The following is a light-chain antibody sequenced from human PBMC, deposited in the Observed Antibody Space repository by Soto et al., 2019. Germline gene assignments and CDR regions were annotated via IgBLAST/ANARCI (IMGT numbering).Light chain of an antibody. Sequence: QSALTQPASVSGSPGQSITISCTGTSSDIGGYNYVSWYQQHPGKVPKLMIYDVSNRPSGVSNRFSGSKSGSTASLTISGLQAEDEADYYCTSYSTSSTLLFGGGTQLTVL. CDR2: DVS. CDR3: TSYSTSSTLL. V-gene: IGLV2-14*01. CDR1: SSDIGGYNY. J-gene: IGLJ2*01.